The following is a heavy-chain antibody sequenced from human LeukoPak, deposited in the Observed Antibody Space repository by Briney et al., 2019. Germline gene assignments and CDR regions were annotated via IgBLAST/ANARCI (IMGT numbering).Heavy chain of an antibody. J-gene: IGHJ4*02. V-gene: IGHV4-39*01. CDR1: GGSISSSSYY. Sequence: SETLSLTCTVSGGSISSSSYYWGWIRQPPGKGLEWIGSIYYSGSTYYNPSLKSRVTISVDTSKNQFSLKLSSVTAADTAVYYCAGHYSNTALRVLYFDYWGQGTLVTVSS. CDR3: AGHYSNTALRVLYFDY. CDR2: IYYSGST. D-gene: IGHD2/OR15-2a*01.